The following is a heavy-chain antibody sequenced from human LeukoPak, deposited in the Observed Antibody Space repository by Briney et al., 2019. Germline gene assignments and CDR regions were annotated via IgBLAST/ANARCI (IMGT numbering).Heavy chain of an antibody. V-gene: IGHV3-9*01. D-gene: IGHD3-22*01. CDR1: GFTFSSYG. J-gene: IGHJ4*02. Sequence: GGSLRLSCAASGFTFSSYGMHWVRQAPGKGLEWVSGISWNSGSIGYADSVKGRFTISRDNAKNPLYLQMNSLRAEDTALYYCAKGNYYDSSGYYAEKDYYFDYWGQGTLVTVSS. CDR2: ISWNSGSI. CDR3: AKGNYYDSSGYYAEKDYYFDY.